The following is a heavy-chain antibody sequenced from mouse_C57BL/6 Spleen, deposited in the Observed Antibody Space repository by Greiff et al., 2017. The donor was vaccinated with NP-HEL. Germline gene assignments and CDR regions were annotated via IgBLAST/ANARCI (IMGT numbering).Heavy chain of an antibody. CDR1: GYTFTSYW. Sequence: QVQLQQPGTELVKPGASVKLSCKASGYTFTSYWMHWVKQRPGQGLEWIGNINPSNGGTNYNEKFKSKATLTVDKSSSTAYMQLSSLTSEDSAVYYCAREGVYYYGSEEGFAYWGQGTLVTVSA. D-gene: IGHD1-1*01. CDR2: INPSNGGT. V-gene: IGHV1-53*01. CDR3: AREGVYYYGSEEGFAY. J-gene: IGHJ3*01.